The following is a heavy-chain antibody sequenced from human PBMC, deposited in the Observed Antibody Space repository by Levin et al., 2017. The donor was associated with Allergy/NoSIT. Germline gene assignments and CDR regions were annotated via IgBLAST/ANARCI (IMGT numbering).Heavy chain of an antibody. CDR3: ARDRSTRAKTMAIFGVAKPNNYMDV. CDR2: INPSDGNI. V-gene: IGHV1-46*01. D-gene: IGHD3-3*01. J-gene: IGHJ6*03. CDR1: GYTFTSFY. Sequence: ASVKVSCKASGYTFTSFYIHWVRQAPGQGLEWMGTINPSDGNIRYTEKFQGRVTFTRDTPTNTVYMEVTSLRSDDTAVYFCARDRSTRAKTMAIFGVAKPNNYMDVWGTGTTVTVSS.